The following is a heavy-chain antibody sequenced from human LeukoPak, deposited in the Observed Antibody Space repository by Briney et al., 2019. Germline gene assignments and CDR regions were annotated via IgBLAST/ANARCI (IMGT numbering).Heavy chain of an antibody. CDR3: AKATHSGYARGPNGDY. Sequence: GGSLRLSCAASGFTFSGYGMHWVRQAPDKGLEWVAFIRYDGSNKDFADSVKGRFTISRDNSKNTLYLQMNSLRTDDTAVYYCAKATHSGYARGPNGDYWGQGTLVIVSS. CDR2: IRYDGSNK. D-gene: IGHD5-12*01. CDR1: GFTFSGYG. J-gene: IGHJ4*02. V-gene: IGHV3-30*02.